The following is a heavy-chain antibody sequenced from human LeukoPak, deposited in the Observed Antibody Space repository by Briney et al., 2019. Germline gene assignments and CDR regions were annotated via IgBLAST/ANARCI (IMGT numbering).Heavy chain of an antibody. V-gene: IGHV1-8*01. J-gene: IGHJ6*02. CDR2: MNPNSGNT. CDR3: ARARSRRDGYNGGLGNYYGMDV. D-gene: IGHD5-24*01. Sequence: ASVKVSCKASGYTFTSYDINWVRQATGQGLEWMGWMNPNSGNTGYAQKFQGRVTITRNTSISTAYMELSSLRSEDTAVYYCARARSRRDGYNGGLGNYYGMDVWGQGTTVTVSS. CDR1: GYTFTSYD.